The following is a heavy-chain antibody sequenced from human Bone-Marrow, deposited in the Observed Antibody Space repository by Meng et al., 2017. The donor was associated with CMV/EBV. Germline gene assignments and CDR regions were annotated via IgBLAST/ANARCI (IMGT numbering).Heavy chain of an antibody. Sequence: GESLKISCAASGFTFSSYAMSWVRQAPGKGLEWVPAISGSGGSTYYADSVKGRFTISRDNSKNTLYLQMNSLRAEDTAVYYCASNSNYDFYYYYGMDVWGQATTATFSS. V-gene: IGHV3-23*01. D-gene: IGHD4-11*01. CDR2: ISGSGGST. CDR1: GFTFSSYA. CDR3: ASNSNYDFYYYYGMDV. J-gene: IGHJ6*02.